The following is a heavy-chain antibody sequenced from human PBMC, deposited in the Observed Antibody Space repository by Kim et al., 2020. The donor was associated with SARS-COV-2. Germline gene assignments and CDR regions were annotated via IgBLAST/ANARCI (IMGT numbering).Heavy chain of an antibody. V-gene: IGHV3-23*01. D-gene: IGHD1-20*01. CDR1: GFTFSSYA. Sequence: GGSLRLSCAASGFTFSSYAMSWVRQAPGKGLEWVSAISGSGGSTYYADSVKGRFTISRDNSKNTLYLQMNSLRAEDTAVYYCAKHNWKLPWYGMDVWGQGTTVTVS. CDR2: ISGSGGST. CDR3: AKHNWKLPWYGMDV. J-gene: IGHJ6*02.